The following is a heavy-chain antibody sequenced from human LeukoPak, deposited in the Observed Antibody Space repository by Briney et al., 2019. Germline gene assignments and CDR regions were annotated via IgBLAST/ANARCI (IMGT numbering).Heavy chain of an antibody. CDR1: GGSISSYY. CDR2: IYYSGST. Sequence: PSETLSLTCTVSGGSISSYYWSWIRQPPGKGLEWIGYIYYSGSTNYNPSLKSRVTISVDTSKNQFSLKLSSVTAADTAVYYCARDGGSGSPDAFDIWGQGTMVTVSS. CDR3: ARDGGSGSPDAFDI. V-gene: IGHV4-59*01. J-gene: IGHJ3*02. D-gene: IGHD3-10*01.